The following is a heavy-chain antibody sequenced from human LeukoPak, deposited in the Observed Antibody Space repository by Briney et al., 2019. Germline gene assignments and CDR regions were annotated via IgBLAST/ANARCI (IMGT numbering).Heavy chain of an antibody. CDR3: ARVGSSDAFDI. CDR1: GGSISSGSYY. Sequence: SQTLSLTCTVSGGSISSGSYYWSWIRQPAGKGLEWIGRIYTSGSTNYNPSLKSRVTISVDTSKNQFSLKLSSVTAADTAVYYCARVGSSDAFDIWGQGTMVTVSS. CDR2: IYTSGST. V-gene: IGHV4-61*02. J-gene: IGHJ3*02. D-gene: IGHD6-6*01.